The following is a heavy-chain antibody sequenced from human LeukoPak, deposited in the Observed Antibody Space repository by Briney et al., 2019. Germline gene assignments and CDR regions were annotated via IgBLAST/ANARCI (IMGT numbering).Heavy chain of an antibody. CDR1: GFTFSSYG. CDR3: ARELYYDFWSGYSYYYYGMDV. Sequence: GGSLRLSCAASGFTFSSYGMHWVRQAPGKGLEWVAVIWYDGSNKYYADSVKGRFTISRDNFKNTLYLQMNSLRAEDTAVYYCARELYYDFWSGYSYYYYGMDVWGQGTTVTVSS. CDR2: IWYDGSNK. J-gene: IGHJ6*02. V-gene: IGHV3-33*01. D-gene: IGHD3-3*01.